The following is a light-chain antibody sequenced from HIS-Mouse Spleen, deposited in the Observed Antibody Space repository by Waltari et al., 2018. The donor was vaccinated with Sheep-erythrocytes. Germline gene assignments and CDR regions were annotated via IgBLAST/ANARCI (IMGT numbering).Light chain of an antibody. CDR1: QSISSW. J-gene: IGKJ2*01. V-gene: IGKV1-5*03. CDR2: KAS. CDR3: QQYNSYSYT. Sequence: DIQMTQSPSTLSESVGDRVTITCRASQSISSWLAWYQQKPGKAPKLLIYKASSLASGVPSRFSGSGSGTEFTLTISSLQPDDFATYYCQQYNSYSYTFGQGTKLEIK.